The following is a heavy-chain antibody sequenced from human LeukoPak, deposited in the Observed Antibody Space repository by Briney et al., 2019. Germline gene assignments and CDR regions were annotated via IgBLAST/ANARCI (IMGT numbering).Heavy chain of an antibody. CDR1: GYTFTSYG. D-gene: IGHD3-9*01. V-gene: IGHV1-18*01. CDR2: ISAYNGNT. J-gene: IGHJ6*03. CDR3: ARVYHDILTGYVFYMDV. Sequence: ASVKVSCKASGYTFTSYGISWVRQAPGQGLEWMGWISAYNGNTNYAQKLQGRVTMTTDTSTSTAYMELRSLRSEDTAVYYCARVYHDILTGYVFYMDVWGKGTTVTVSS.